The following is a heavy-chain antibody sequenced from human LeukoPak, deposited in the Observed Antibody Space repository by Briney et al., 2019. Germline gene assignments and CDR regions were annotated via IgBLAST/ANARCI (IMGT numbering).Heavy chain of an antibody. J-gene: IGHJ5*02. CDR3: ARQAGLDILAGYWFDL. CDR2: IYYSGST. CDR1: GGSISSSSYY. V-gene: IGHV4-39*01. D-gene: IGHD3-9*01. Sequence: PSETLSLTCTVSGGSISSSSYYWGWIRQPPGKGLEWIGSIYYSGSTYYNPSLKSRVTISVDTSKNQFSLKLSSVTAADTAVYYCARQAGLDILAGYWFDLWGQGTLVSVS.